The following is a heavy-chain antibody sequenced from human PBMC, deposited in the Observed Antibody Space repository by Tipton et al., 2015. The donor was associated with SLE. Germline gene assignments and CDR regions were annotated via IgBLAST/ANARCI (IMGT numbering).Heavy chain of an antibody. CDR1: GGSISSGSYY. Sequence: TLSLTCTVSGGSISSGSYYWGWIRQPPGKGPEWIGSIYYSGSTYYNPSLKSRVTISVDTSKNQFSLKLSSVTAADTAVYYCARHAPLPDYDFWSGSLGWYFDLWGRGTLVTVSS. V-gene: IGHV4-39*07. D-gene: IGHD3-3*01. CDR3: ARHAPLPDYDFWSGSLGWYFDL. J-gene: IGHJ2*01. CDR2: IYYSGST.